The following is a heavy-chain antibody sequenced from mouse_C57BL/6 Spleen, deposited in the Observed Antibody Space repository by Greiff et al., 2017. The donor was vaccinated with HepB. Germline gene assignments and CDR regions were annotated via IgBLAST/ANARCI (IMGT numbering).Heavy chain of an antibody. Sequence: VQLQQSGAELVRPGASVTLSCKASGYTFTDYEMHWVKQTPVHGLEWIGAIDPETGGTAYNQKFKGKAILTADKPSSTAYMELRSLTSEDSAVYYCTRDYDSSWFAYWGQGTLVTVSA. CDR2: IDPETGGT. D-gene: IGHD2-4*01. V-gene: IGHV1-15*01. CDR1: GYTFTDYE. J-gene: IGHJ3*01. CDR3: TRDYDSSWFAY.